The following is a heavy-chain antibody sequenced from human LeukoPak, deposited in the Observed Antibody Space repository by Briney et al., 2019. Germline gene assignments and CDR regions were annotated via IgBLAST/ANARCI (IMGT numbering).Heavy chain of an antibody. CDR3: ARGAGLRGFQH. J-gene: IGHJ1*01. Sequence: ASVKVSCKASGGTFSSYAISWVRQAPGQGLEWMGWINPNSGGTNYAQKFQGRVTMTRDTSISTAYMELSRLRSDDTAVYYCARGAGLRGFQHWGQGTLVTVSS. CDR1: GGTFSSYA. V-gene: IGHV1-2*02. D-gene: IGHD6-19*01. CDR2: INPNSGGT.